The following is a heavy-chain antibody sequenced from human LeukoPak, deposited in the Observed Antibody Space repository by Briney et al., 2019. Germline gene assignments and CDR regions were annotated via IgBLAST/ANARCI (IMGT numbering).Heavy chain of an antibody. D-gene: IGHD6-13*01. J-gene: IGHJ3*02. Sequence: PGGSLRLSCAASGFTFSSYDTHWVRQATGKGLEWVSAIGTAGDTYYPGSVKGRFTISRENAKNSLYLQMNSLRAGDTAVYYCARGGTVTSSSWSGGAFDIWGQGTMVTVSS. CDR1: GFTFSSYD. V-gene: IGHV3-13*01. CDR3: ARGGTVTSSSWSGGAFDI. CDR2: IGTAGDT.